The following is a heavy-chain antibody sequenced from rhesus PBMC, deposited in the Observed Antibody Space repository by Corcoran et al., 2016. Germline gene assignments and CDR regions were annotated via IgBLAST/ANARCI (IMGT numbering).Heavy chain of an antibody. D-gene: IGHD6-25*01. Sequence: QLQLQESGPGLVKPSETLSVTCAVSGGSISSSYWSWIRQAPGKGLEWIGYICGSGSSTNYNPSLKSRVTLSVDTSKNQLSLKLSSVTAADTAVYYCASSIAAAGLFDYWGQGVLVTVSS. CDR2: ICGSGSST. J-gene: IGHJ4*01. V-gene: IGHV4-169*02. CDR3: ASSIAAAGLFDY. CDR1: GGSISSSY.